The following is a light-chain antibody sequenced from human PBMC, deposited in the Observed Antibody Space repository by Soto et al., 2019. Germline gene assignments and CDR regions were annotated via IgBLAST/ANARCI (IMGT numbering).Light chain of an antibody. CDR2: DNN. CDR1: SSNIGNNY. V-gene: IGLV1-51*01. J-gene: IGLJ2*01. Sequence: QAVVTQPPSVSAAPGQEVTISCSGSSSNIGNNYVSWYQQLPGTAPKLLIYDNNNRPSGIPDRFSGSKSGTSATLGITGLQTGDEADYYCGTWDSSLSAVVFGGGTKLTVL. CDR3: GTWDSSLSAVV.